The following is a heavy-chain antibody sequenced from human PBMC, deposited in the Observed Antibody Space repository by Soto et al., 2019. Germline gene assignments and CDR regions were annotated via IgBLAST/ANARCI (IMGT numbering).Heavy chain of an antibody. CDR1: GFTFSSYT. V-gene: IGHV3-23*01. Sequence: EVQLLESGGGLVQPGGSLRLSCAASGFTFSSYTMSWVRQVPGKGLEWVSGISSSGGSTVYADSVKGRFTISRDNFKNALYLQKNSLRADDTAVYYCAKGWGDYWGQGTPVTVSS. D-gene: IGHD7-27*01. CDR2: ISSSGGST. CDR3: AKGWGDY. J-gene: IGHJ4*02.